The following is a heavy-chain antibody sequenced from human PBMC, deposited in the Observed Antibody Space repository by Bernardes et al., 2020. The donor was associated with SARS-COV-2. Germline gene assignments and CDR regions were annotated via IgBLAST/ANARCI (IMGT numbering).Heavy chain of an antibody. CDR2: MNPNSGNT. V-gene: IGHV1-8*01. Sequence: SVPVPSKASGYTFTSYDINGVRHAPGQGLEWMGWMNPNSGNTGYAQKFQGRVTMTRNTSISTAYMELSSLRSEDTAVYYCARGPDGSLSPFDYWGQGTLVTVSS. CDR1: GYTFTSYD. D-gene: IGHD3-10*01. J-gene: IGHJ4*02. CDR3: ARGPDGSLSPFDY.